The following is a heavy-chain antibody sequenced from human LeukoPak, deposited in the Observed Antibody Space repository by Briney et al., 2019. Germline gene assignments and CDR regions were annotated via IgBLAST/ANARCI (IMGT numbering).Heavy chain of an antibody. D-gene: IGHD6-6*01. CDR2: IDHSGST. CDR1: GGSFSDYY. J-gene: IGHJ6*04. V-gene: IGHV4-34*01. Sequence: SETLSLTCAVYGGSFSDYYWSWIRQSPGKGLEWIGEIDHSGSTDYNPSLKSRVSILVGMSKNQFSLKLNSVTAADTAVYYCARGGSLVKWQLARPGAMDVWGKGTTVTVSS. CDR3: ARGGSLVKWQLARPGAMDV.